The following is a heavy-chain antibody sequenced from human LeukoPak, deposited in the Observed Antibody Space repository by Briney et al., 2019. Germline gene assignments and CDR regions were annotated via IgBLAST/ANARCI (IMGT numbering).Heavy chain of an antibody. CDR2: ISSSSSYI. V-gene: IGHV3-21*01. Sequence: SGGSLRLSCAASGFTFSGYSMNWVRQAPGKGLEWVSFISSSSSYIHYADSVKGRFTISRDNAKNSLYLQMNSLRAEDTAVYYCARVPDLYGGYKSYFDYWGQGTLVTVSS. J-gene: IGHJ4*02. CDR3: ARVPDLYGGYKSYFDY. D-gene: IGHD5-12*01. CDR1: GFTFSGYS.